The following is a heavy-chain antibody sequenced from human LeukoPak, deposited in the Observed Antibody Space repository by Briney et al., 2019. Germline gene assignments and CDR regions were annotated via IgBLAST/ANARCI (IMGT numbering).Heavy chain of an antibody. CDR3: ARDRQGRYFDWLLDY. D-gene: IGHD3-9*01. CDR2: ISAYNGNT. V-gene: IGHV1-18*01. Sequence: ASVKVSCKASGYTFTSYGISWVRQAPGQGLEWMGWISAYNGNTNYAQKLQGRVTMTTVTSTSTAYMELRSLRSDDTAVYYCARDRQGRYFDWLLDYWGQGTLVTVSS. CDR1: GYTFTSYG. J-gene: IGHJ4*02.